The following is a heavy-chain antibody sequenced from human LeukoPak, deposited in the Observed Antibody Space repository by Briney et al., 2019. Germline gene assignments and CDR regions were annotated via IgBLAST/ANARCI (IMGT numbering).Heavy chain of an antibody. V-gene: IGHV1-18*01. CDR2: ISAYNGNT. Sequence: ASVQLSCKASGYTFTSYGISWVRQAPGQGLELTGWISAYNGNTNYAQKLQGRVTMTTDTSTSTAYMELRSLRSDDPAVYYCARSAGQNYYYYYYMDVWGKGTTVTVSS. CDR3: ARSAGQNYYYYYYMDV. CDR1: GYTFTSYG. J-gene: IGHJ6*03. D-gene: IGHD6-19*01.